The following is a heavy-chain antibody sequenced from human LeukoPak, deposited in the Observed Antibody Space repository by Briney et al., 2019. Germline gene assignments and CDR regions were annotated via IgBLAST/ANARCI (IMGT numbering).Heavy chain of an antibody. CDR1: GFTFSSYW. Sequence: GGSLRLSCAASGFTFSSYWMSWVRQAPGKGLEWVSGINWNGGSTGYADSVKGRFTISRDNAKNSLYLQMNSLRAEDTALYYCATGYYYYYMDVWGKGTTVTVSS. V-gene: IGHV3-20*04. D-gene: IGHD3-9*01. CDR2: INWNGGST. CDR3: ATGYYYYYMDV. J-gene: IGHJ6*03.